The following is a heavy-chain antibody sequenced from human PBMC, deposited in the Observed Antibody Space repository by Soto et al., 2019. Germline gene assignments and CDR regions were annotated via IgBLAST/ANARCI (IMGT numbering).Heavy chain of an antibody. V-gene: IGHV3-74*01. CDR1: GFTFSSYW. D-gene: IGHD5-12*01. J-gene: IGHJ6*03. Sequence: PGGSLRLSCAASGFTFSSYWMHWVRQAPGKGLVWVSRINPDGSGTVYADSVKGRFTISRDNGKNTVFMQMNSLGVDDTAVYYCAGDPQDGYSNNMDVWGKGTTVTVSS. CDR3: AGDPQDGYSNNMDV. CDR2: INPDGSGT.